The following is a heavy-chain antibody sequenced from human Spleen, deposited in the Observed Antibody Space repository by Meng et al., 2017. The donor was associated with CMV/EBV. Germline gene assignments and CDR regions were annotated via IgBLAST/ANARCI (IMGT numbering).Heavy chain of an antibody. D-gene: IGHD2-2*01. CDR3: ARVAYQLLSLFDY. V-gene: IGHV3-11*05. Sequence: QVQLVESGGGLVKPGGSLRLSCAASGFTFSDYYMSWIRQAPGKGLEWVSYISSSSSYTNYADSVKGRFTISRDNAKNSLYLQMNSLRAEDTAVYYCARVAYQLLSLFDYWGQGTLVTVSS. J-gene: IGHJ4*02. CDR2: ISSSSSYT. CDR1: GFTFSDYY.